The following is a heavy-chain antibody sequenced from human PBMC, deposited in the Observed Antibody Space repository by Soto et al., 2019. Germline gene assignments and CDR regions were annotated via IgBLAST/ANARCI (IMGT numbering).Heavy chain of an antibody. CDR3: ARDGRYRYGSYSRYGRDV. CDR1: GYTFTTYA. CDR2: INVDNGNT. J-gene: IGHJ6*02. V-gene: IGHV1-3*01. Sequence: QIQLVQSGADVRKPGASVKVSCTASGYTFTTYAMHWVRQAPGQRPEWMGWINVDNGNTKYSQNFQGRVTIKRDTSASTSYMELSGLRYGDTGVYFCARDGRYRYGSYSRYGRDVWGQGTTVIVSS. D-gene: IGHD3-16*02.